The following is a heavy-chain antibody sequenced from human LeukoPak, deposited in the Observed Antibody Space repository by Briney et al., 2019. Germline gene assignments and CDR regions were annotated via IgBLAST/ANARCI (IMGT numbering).Heavy chain of an antibody. CDR1: GFTFSSYW. V-gene: IGHV3-74*01. D-gene: IGHD5-18*01. J-gene: IGHJ4*02. CDR2: INTDGSST. Sequence: GGSLRLSCAASGFTFSSYWMHWVRQAPGKGLVWVSRINTDGSSTSYADSVKGRFTISRDNAKNRLYVQMNSLRAEDTAVYYCATGSGLWSPDYWGQGTLVTVSS. CDR3: ATGSGLWSPDY.